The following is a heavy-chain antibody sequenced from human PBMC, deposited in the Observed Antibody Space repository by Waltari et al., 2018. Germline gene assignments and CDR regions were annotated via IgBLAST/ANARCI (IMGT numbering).Heavy chain of an antibody. Sequence: QVQLQESGPGLVKPSETLSLTCTVSGGSISSHYWSWIRQPPGKGLEWIGYIYYSGSTNYNPSLKSRVTISVDTSKNQFSLKLSSVTAADTAVYYCARVPLNDIVGATGAFDIWGQGTMVTVSS. V-gene: IGHV4-59*11. CDR3: ARVPLNDIVGATGAFDI. J-gene: IGHJ3*02. CDR2: IYYSGST. D-gene: IGHD1-26*01. CDR1: GGSISSHY.